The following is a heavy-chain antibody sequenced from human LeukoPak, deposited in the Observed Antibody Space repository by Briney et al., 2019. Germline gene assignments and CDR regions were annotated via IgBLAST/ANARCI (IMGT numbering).Heavy chain of an antibody. Sequence: SETLSLTCAVYGESFSGHYWNWIRQSPGKGLEWIGEINDSGSTNYNPSLKSRVILSVDTSKNQFSLKLSSVTAADTAVYYCARVTGIVGVDDAFDIWGQGTMVTVSS. V-gene: IGHV4-34*01. CDR1: GESFSGHY. CDR2: INDSGST. J-gene: IGHJ3*02. CDR3: ARVTGIVGVDDAFDI. D-gene: IGHD1-26*01.